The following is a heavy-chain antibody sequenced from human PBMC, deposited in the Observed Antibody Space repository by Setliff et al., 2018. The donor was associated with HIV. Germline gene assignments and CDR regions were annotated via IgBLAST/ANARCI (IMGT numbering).Heavy chain of an antibody. CDR3: VTSPGSFTSVDETEAGDY. V-gene: IGHV1-2*02. Sequence: ASVKVSCKAPGNSFNGDFLNWVRQAPGQGLEWMGNIKLSSGGTKFAQKFLGRATMTRDTSTNTAFMELRRLNSDDTATYFCVTSPGSFTSVDETEAGDYWGQGTLVTVSS. D-gene: IGHD6-25*01. CDR2: IKLSSGGT. CDR1: GNSFNGDF. J-gene: IGHJ4*02.